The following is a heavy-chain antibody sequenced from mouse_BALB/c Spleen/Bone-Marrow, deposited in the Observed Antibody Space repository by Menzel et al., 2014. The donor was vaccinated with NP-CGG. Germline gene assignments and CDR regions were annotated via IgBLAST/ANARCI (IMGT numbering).Heavy chain of an antibody. Sequence: DVMLVESEGGLVKSGGSLKLSCAASGFTFSNYGMSWVRQTPAKRLEWVATISGGGSYTFLSDSAKGRFTISRDNAKNNRCQQLSSLRSEDTDLYYCARHAYYDQTEVSFVYWGQGTLVTVSA. D-gene: IGHD2-4*01. CDR2: ISGGGSYT. J-gene: IGHJ3*01. CDR1: GFTFSNYG. V-gene: IGHV5-9-2*01. CDR3: ARHAYYDQTEVSFVY.